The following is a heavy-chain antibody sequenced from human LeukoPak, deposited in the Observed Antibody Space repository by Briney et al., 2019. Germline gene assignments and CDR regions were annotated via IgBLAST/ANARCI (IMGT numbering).Heavy chain of an antibody. CDR3: ARDSRGGNVDY. CDR2: IKQDGSEK. J-gene: IGHJ4*02. V-gene: IGHV3-7*01. CDR1: GFTFSNYW. Sequence: GGSLRLSCTASGFTFSNYWMNWVRQAPGKGLEWVANIKQDGSEKYYVDSVKGRFTISRDNAKNSLYLQMNSLRAEDTAVYYCARDSRGGNVDYWGQGTLVTVSS. D-gene: IGHD2-15*01.